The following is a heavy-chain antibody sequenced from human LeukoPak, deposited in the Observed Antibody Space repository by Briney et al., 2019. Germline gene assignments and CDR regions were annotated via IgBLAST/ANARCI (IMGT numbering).Heavy chain of an antibody. D-gene: IGHD3/OR15-3a*01. CDR2: IKHDGSEQ. CDR1: GFTFSSYS. Sequence: GGSLRLSCAASGFTFSSYSMNWVRQAPGKGLEWVAVIKHDGSEQYYVDSVKGQFTISRDNAKDSLYLQMSSLRAEDTAVYYCASCHKGLVDYWGQGTLVTVSS. J-gene: IGHJ4*02. CDR3: ASCHKGLVDY. V-gene: IGHV3-7*01.